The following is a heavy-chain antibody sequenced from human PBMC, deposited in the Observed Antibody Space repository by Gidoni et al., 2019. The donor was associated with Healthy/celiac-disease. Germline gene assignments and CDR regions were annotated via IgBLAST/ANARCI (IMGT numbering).Heavy chain of an antibody. V-gene: IGHV3-23*01. CDR2: ISGSGGST. D-gene: IGHD5-18*01. CDR3: AKDTGWGLDTAMGPNMFDY. J-gene: IGHJ4*02. CDR1: GFTFSSYA. Sequence: EVQLLESGGGLVQPGGSLRLSCAASGFTFSSYAMSWVRQAPGKGLEWVSAISGSGGSTYYADSVKGRFTISRDNSKNTLYLQMNSLRAEDTAVYYCAKDTGWGLDTAMGPNMFDYWGQGTLVTVSS.